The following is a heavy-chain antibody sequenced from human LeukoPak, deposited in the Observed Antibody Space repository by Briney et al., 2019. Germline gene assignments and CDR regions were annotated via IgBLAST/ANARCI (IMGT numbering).Heavy chain of an antibody. J-gene: IGHJ4*02. CDR3: ASEVLGAGRFDC. V-gene: IGHV4-31*03. CDR1: GGFTSNSGYY. CDR2: IYYSGST. D-gene: IGHD1-26*01. Sequence: TVSLPCSVSGGFTSNSGYYWSSIRQHAARRLEWIGYIYYSGSTYYNPSLKSRVTISVDTSKNQFSLNLSSVTAADTAVYYCASEVLGAGRFDCGGQGPLVTVSP.